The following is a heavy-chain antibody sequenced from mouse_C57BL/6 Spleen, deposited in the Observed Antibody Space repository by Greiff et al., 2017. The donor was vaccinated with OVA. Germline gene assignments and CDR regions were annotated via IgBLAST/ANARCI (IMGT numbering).Heavy chain of an antibody. Sequence: DVQLQESGPELVKPGASVKIPCKASGYTFTDYHMDWVKQSHGKSLEWIGDINPNNGGTIYNQKFKGKATLTVDKSSRTAYMELRSLTCEDTAVYYCARGAGAWFAYWGQGTLVTVSA. D-gene: IGHD3-1*01. CDR2: INPNNGGT. J-gene: IGHJ3*01. CDR3: ARGAGAWFAY. CDR1: GYTFTDYH. V-gene: IGHV1-18*01.